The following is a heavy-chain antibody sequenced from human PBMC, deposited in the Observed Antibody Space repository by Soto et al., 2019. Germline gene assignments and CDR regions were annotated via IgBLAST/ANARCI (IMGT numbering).Heavy chain of an antibody. J-gene: IGHJ1*01. D-gene: IGHD3-10*01. CDR1: GFTFSTYG. V-gene: IGHV3-23*01. Sequence: EVQLLESGGGLVQPGGSLTLSCAASGFTFSTYGMNWVRQAPGKGLEWVSCISASGANIYYADSVKGRFAISRDNAQNTVYLQMNSLRDEDTAPYYCAKDHLPEIVGGVGFWGQGTLVIVSS. CDR2: ISASGANI. CDR3: AKDHLPEIVGGVGF.